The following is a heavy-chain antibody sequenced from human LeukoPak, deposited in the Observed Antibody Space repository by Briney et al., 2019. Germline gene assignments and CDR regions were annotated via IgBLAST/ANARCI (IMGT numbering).Heavy chain of an antibody. CDR2: IKQDGSEK. Sequence: PGGSLRLSCAASGFTFRSYWMSWVRQAPGKGLEWVANIKQDGSEKYYVDSVKGRFTISRDNAKNSLYLQMNSLRAEDTALYYCARDPYYYDSSGQGSYFDYWGQGTLVTVSS. CDR1: GFTFRSYW. V-gene: IGHV3-7*03. J-gene: IGHJ4*02. CDR3: ARDPYYYDSSGQGSYFDY. D-gene: IGHD3-22*01.